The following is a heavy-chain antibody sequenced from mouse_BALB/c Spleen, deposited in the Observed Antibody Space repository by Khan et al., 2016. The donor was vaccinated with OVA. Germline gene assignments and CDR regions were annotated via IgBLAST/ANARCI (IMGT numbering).Heavy chain of an antibody. V-gene: IGHV5-15*02. Sequence: EVELVESGGGLVQPGGSRKLSCVASGFTFSDYGMAWVRQAPGKGPEWVAFISSLAYTIYHADTVTGRFTISRENAKNTLYLEMSSLRSEDTAMYYCARGRAWFAYWGQGTLVTVSA. CDR2: ISSLAYTI. J-gene: IGHJ3*01. CDR1: GFTFSDYG. CDR3: ARGRAWFAY.